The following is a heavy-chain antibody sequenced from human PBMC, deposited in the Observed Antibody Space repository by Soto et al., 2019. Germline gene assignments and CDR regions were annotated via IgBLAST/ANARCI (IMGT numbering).Heavy chain of an antibody. J-gene: IGHJ1*01. CDR2: INWNSGSI. D-gene: IGHD6-13*01. Sequence: GGSLRLSCAASGFTFDDYATHWVRQVPGKGLEWVSGINWNSGSIGYGDSVKGRFAISRDNAKNSLHLQMNSLSAEDTAFYYCVKDESINWYSGHFRHWGQGTLVTVSS. CDR1: GFTFDDYA. CDR3: VKDESINWYSGHFRH. V-gene: IGHV3-9*01.